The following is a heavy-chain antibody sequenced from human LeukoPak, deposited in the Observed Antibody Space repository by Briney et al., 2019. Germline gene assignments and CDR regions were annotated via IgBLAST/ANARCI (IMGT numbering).Heavy chain of an antibody. CDR1: GYTFTSYY. J-gene: IGHJ5*02. CDR2: INPSGGST. D-gene: IGHD2-2*01. Sequence: ASVKVSCKASGYTFTSYYMHWVRQAPGQGLEWMGIINPSGGSTSYAQKFQGRVTMTRDTSISTAYMELSRLRSDDTAVYYCARVYRAFRWFDPWGQGTLVTVSS. CDR3: ARVYRAFRWFDP. V-gene: IGHV1-46*01.